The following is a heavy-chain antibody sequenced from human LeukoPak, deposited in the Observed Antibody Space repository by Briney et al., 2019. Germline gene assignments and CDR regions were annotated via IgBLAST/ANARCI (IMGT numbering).Heavy chain of an antibody. Sequence: GGSLRLSCAASGFTFSSYGMHWVRQAPGKGLEWVAFIRYDGSNKYYADSVKGRFTISRDNSKNTLYLQMNSVRGEDTAVYYCAKDKDPWKGTSISDSDCWGQGTLVTVSS. CDR2: IRYDGSNK. J-gene: IGHJ4*02. D-gene: IGHD1-1*01. CDR3: AKDKDPWKGTSISDSDC. CDR1: GFTFSSYG. V-gene: IGHV3-30*02.